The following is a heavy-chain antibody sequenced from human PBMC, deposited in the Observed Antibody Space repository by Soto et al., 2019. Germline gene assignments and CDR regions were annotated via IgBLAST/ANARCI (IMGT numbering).Heavy chain of an antibody. D-gene: IGHD2-2*01. CDR2: ISYDGSNK. CDR1: GFTFSSYG. Sequence: GGSLRLSCAASGFTFSSYGMHWVRQAPGKGLEWVAVISYDGSNKYYADSVKGRFTISRDNSKNTLYLQMNSLRAEDTAVYYCAKVMVVVVPAATGYSNFNPRVPPDYYGMDVWGQGTTVTVSS. J-gene: IGHJ6*02. CDR3: AKVMVVVVPAATGYSNFNPRVPPDYYGMDV. V-gene: IGHV3-30*18.